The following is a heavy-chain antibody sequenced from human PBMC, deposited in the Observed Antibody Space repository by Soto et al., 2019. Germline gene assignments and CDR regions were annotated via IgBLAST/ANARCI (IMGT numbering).Heavy chain of an antibody. CDR2: ISSSSSTI. D-gene: IGHD2-21*02. V-gene: IGHV3-48*01. Sequence: GGSLRLSCAASGFTFSSYSMNWVRQSPGKGLEWVSYISSSSSTIYYADSVKGRFTISRDNAKNSLYLQMNSLRSEDTAVYYCTRVFKGSTEVTPAPLDYWGQGTLVTVSS. CDR1: GFTFSSYS. CDR3: TRVFKGSTEVTPAPLDY. J-gene: IGHJ4*02.